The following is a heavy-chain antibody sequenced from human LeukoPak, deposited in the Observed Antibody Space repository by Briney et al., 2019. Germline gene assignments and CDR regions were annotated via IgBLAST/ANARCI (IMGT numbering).Heavy chain of an antibody. CDR3: ARRGTVTTERFDY. Sequence: SETLSLTCTVSGGSISSSSYYWGWIRQPPGKGLEWIGSIYYSGSTYYNPSLKSRGTISVDTSKNQFSLKLSPVTAADTAVYYCARRGTVTTERFDYWGQGTLVTVSS. CDR1: GGSISSSSYY. V-gene: IGHV4-39*01. D-gene: IGHD4-11*01. CDR2: IYYSGST. J-gene: IGHJ4*02.